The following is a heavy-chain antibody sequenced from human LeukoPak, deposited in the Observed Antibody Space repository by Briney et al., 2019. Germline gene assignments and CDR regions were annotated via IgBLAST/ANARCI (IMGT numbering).Heavy chain of an antibody. Sequence: SETLSLTCTVSGGSISSSSYYWGWIRQPPGKGLEWIGSIYYSGSTYYNPSLKSRVTISVDSSKNQFSLKLSSVTAADTAVYYCARMGFGARYYYYMDVWGKGTTVTVSS. D-gene: IGHD3-10*01. V-gene: IGHV4-39*07. CDR3: ARMGFGARYYYYMDV. J-gene: IGHJ6*03. CDR1: GGSISSSSYY. CDR2: IYYSGST.